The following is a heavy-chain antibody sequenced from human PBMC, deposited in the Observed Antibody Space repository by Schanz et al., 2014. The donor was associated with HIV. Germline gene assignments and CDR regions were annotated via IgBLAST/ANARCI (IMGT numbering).Heavy chain of an antibody. J-gene: IGHJ6*02. V-gene: IGHV4-31*03. CDR2: IYYSGST. D-gene: IGHD3-10*01. Sequence: QVQLQESGPGLVKPSQTLSLTCTVSGGSISSGGYYWSWIRQHPGKGLEWIGYIYYSGSTYYNPSLKSRVTISVDTSKNQFSLKLSSVTAADTAVYYCARADYYGSGSYYKNYYYGMDVWGQGTLVTVPS. CDR1: GGSISSGGYY. CDR3: ARADYYGSGSYYKNYYYGMDV.